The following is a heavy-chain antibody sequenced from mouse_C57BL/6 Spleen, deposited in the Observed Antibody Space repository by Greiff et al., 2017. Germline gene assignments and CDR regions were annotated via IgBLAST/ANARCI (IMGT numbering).Heavy chain of an antibody. Sequence: EVKLVESGGGLVKPGGSLKLSCAASGFTFSDYGMHWVRQAPEKGLEWVAYISSGSSTIYYADTVKGRFTISSDNAKNTLFLQMTSLRSEDTAMYYCARPLYYGSSYDWFAYWGQGTLVTVSA. CDR3: ARPLYYGSSYDWFAY. CDR1: GFTFSDYG. CDR2: ISSGSSTI. D-gene: IGHD1-1*01. V-gene: IGHV5-17*01. J-gene: IGHJ3*01.